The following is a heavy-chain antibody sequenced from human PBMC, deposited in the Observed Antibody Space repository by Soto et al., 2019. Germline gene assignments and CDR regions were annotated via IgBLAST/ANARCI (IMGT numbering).Heavy chain of an antibody. J-gene: IGHJ4*02. Sequence: GGSLRLSCAASRFSFRSYGMHWVRQTPGKGLEWVAVISYDGSNKHYADSVKGRFTISRDNAKNTMYLQMDSLRPDDTGVYHSMTVTAVGSKGSGLHPLGPFDYWGQGT. CDR3: MTVTAVGSKGSGLHPLGPFDY. V-gene: IGHV3-30*03. CDR2: ISYDGSNK. D-gene: IGHD4-17*01. CDR1: RFSFRSYG.